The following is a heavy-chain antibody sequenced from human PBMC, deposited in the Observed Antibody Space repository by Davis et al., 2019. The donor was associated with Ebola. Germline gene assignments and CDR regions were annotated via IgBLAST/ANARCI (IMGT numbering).Heavy chain of an antibody. CDR3: ATGNRDFDFDH. CDR1: GGSISSHF. Sequence: PSETLSLTCAVSGGSISSHFWSWIRQPPGKGLHWIGYIHHSGSTHSNPSLKSRVTVSVDMSKKQVSLKLSSVTSAETAVYYRATGNRDFDFDHRGQGTLVTVSS. J-gene: IGHJ4*02. D-gene: IGHD1-14*01. CDR2: IHHSGST. V-gene: IGHV4-59*11.